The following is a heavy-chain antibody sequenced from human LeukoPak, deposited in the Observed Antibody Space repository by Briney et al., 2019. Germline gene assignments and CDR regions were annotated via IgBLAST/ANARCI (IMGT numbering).Heavy chain of an antibody. CDR3: ARLGWGYYDPLGVDY. D-gene: IGHD3-3*01. CDR1: GYSISSGYY. J-gene: IGHJ4*02. V-gene: IGHV4-38-2*01. Sequence: SETLSLTXAVSGYSISSGYYWGWIRQPPGKRLEWIGSIYHSGSTYYNPSLKSRVTISVDTSKNQFSLKLSSVTAADTAVYYCARLGWGYYDPLGVDYWGQGTLVTVSS. CDR2: IYHSGST.